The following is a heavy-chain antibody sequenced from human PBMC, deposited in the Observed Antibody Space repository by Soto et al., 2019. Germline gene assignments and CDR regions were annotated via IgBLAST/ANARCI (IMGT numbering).Heavy chain of an antibody. CDR3: AKAGARLGARYYLVEV. CDR1: GFTFSSYA. CDR2: ISGTGYST. Sequence: EARLLESGGTFVQPGGSLRLSCAASGFTFSSYAILSVRQAPGQGLEWVSTISGTGYSTCYADSVKGRFPVSRDNSNSSVSLEMNSLRAEDTALYYCAKAGARLGARYYLVEVWGKATTVTVSS. J-gene: IGHJ6*03. V-gene: IGHV3-23*01.